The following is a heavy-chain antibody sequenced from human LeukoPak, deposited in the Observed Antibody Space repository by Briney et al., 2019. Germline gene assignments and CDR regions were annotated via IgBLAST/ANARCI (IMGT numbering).Heavy chain of an antibody. CDR3: ARPQCCIDDAFDI. Sequence: SVKVSCKASGGTFISYAISWVRQAPGQGLEWMGGIIPIFSTPNYAQKSQGRVTITADESTSTAYMELSSLRSEDTAVYYCARPQCCIDDAFDIWGQGTMVTVSS. CDR1: GGTFISYA. J-gene: IGHJ3*02. V-gene: IGHV1-69*01. D-gene: IGHD2-8*02. CDR2: IIPIFSTP.